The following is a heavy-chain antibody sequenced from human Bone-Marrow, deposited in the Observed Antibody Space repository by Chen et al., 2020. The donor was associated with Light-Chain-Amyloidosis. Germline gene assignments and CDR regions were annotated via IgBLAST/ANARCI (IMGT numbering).Heavy chain of an antibody. CDR3: AKDKGGSMGFGMDV. CDR2: ISWNSGVK. J-gene: IGHJ6*02. Sequence: EELLVESGGGLVQPGRSLRLSCEASGFTFEDYAMHWVRQAPGKGLEWVSGISWNSGVKGYVDSVRGRFTISRDGVKNSLYLQMNSLRPEDTALYYCAKDKGGSMGFGMDVWGQGTTVIVSS. V-gene: IGHV3-9*01. D-gene: IGHD3-10*01. CDR1: GFTFEDYA.